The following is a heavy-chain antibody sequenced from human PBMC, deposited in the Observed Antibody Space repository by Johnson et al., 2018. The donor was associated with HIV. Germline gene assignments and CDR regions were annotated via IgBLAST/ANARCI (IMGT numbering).Heavy chain of an antibody. CDR3: ARDPSYDMAHTDAFDI. V-gene: IGHV3-30-3*01. CDR1: GFTFSSYA. D-gene: IGHD3-22*01. J-gene: IGHJ3*02. CDR2: ISYDGSNK. Sequence: QVQLVESGGGVVQPGRSLRLSCAASGFTFSSYAVHWVRQAPGKGLEWVAIISYDGSNKYYADSVKGRFTISRDNSKDTLYLQMNSLRAEDTAVYYCARDPSYDMAHTDAFDIWGQGTMVTVSS.